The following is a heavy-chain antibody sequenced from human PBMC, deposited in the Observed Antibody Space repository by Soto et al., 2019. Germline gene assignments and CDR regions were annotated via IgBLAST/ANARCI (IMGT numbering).Heavy chain of an antibody. D-gene: IGHD3-3*01. CDR3: ARDGRAFSIFGETMDV. J-gene: IGHJ6*02. CDR2: ISAYSGDT. V-gene: IGHV1-18*01. Sequence: ASVKVSCKTSGYTFTNYAINWVRQAPGQGLQWMGWISAYSGDTKYAQRFQDRLTVTTDPSTTTAYMELRSLRSDDTAVYYCARDGRAFSIFGETMDVSGQATPVTVSS. CDR1: GYTFTNYA.